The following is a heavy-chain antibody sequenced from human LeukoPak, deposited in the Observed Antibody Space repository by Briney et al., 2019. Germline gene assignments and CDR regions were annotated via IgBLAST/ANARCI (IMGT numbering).Heavy chain of an antibody. CDR1: GFTFSSYA. D-gene: IGHD1-14*01. Sequence: PGGSLRLSCAASGFTFSSYAMTWVRQAPGKGPEWVSVIYSGGSTYYADSVKGRFTISRDNSKNTLYLQMNSLRAEDTAVYYCASVPNQTGAEYFQHWGQGTLVTVSS. V-gene: IGHV3-53*01. J-gene: IGHJ1*01. CDR2: IYSGGST. CDR3: ASVPNQTGAEYFQH.